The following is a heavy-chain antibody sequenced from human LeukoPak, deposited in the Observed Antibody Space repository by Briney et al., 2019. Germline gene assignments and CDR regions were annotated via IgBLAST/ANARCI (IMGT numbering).Heavy chain of an antibody. Sequence: SETLSLTCAVYGGSFSGYYWSWIRQPPGKGLEWIGEINHSGSTYYNPSLKSRVTISVDTSKNQFSLKLSSVTAADTAVYYCARDPHYYDSSGYYDVGAFDIWGQGTMVTVSS. V-gene: IGHV4-34*01. J-gene: IGHJ3*02. CDR1: GGSFSGYY. CDR3: ARDPHYYDSSGYYDVGAFDI. CDR2: INHSGST. D-gene: IGHD3-22*01.